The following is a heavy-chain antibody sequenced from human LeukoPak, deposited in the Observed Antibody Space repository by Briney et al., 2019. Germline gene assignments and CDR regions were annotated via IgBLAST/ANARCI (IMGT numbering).Heavy chain of an antibody. J-gene: IGHJ3*02. CDR3: ATAWFEQLVVAGAFEI. V-gene: IGHV1-69*05. CDR2: IVPVLGTA. D-gene: IGHD6-6*01. Sequence: SVKVSCKASGGTFSNYAINWVRQAPGQGLDWLGGIVPVLGTANYAQKFQGRVTITTDESTSTVYMELSSLRSEDTAVYYCATAWFEQLVVAGAFEIWGQGTMVTVSS. CDR1: GGTFSNYA.